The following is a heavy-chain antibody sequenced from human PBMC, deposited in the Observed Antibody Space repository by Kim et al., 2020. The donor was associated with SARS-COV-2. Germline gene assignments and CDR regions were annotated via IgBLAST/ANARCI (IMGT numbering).Heavy chain of an antibody. Sequence: SETLSLTCTVSGGSISSYYWSWIRQPPGKGLEWIGYIYYSGSTNYNPSLKSRVTISVDTSKNQFSLKLSSVTAADTAVYYCARGSGYSSSWYPSWFDPGGQGTLVTVSS. V-gene: IGHV4-59*01. J-gene: IGHJ5*02. CDR3: ARGSGYSSSWYPSWFDP. CDR1: GGSISSYY. D-gene: IGHD6-13*01. CDR2: IYYSGST.